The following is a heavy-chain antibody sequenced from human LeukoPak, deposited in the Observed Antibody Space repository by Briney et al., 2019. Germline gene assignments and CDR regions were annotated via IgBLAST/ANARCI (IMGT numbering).Heavy chain of an antibody. CDR3: AKIAQWLVLGADY. D-gene: IGHD6-19*01. J-gene: IGHJ4*02. Sequence: GGPLRLSCAASGFTFSSYAMSWGRQAPGKGLEWVSAISGSGGSTYYADSVKGRCTISRDNSKNTLYLQMNSLRAEDTAVYYCAKIAQWLVLGADYWGQGTLVTVSS. V-gene: IGHV3-23*01. CDR2: ISGSGGST. CDR1: GFTFSSYA.